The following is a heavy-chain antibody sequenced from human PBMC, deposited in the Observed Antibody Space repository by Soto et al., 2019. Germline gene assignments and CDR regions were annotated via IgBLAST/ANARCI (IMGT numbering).Heavy chain of an antibody. D-gene: IGHD1-7*01. CDR2: SSATGAGT. CDR3: AKDRRAGGNYGFYSDF. Sequence: GGSLRLSCAASGFTFSSYGMTWVRQAPGKGLEWVSFSSATGAGTYYADSAKGRFTISRDNSKNTLYLQMTSLRADDTAVYYCAKDRRAGGNYGFYSDFWGQGALVTV. CDR1: GFTFSSYG. V-gene: IGHV3-23*01. J-gene: IGHJ4*02.